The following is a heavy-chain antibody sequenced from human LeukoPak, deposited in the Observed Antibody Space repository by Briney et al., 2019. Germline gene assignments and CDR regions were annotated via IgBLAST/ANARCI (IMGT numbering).Heavy chain of an antibody. J-gene: IGHJ6*03. CDR3: ARDRPQQWLVRGQRGYYYYMDV. D-gene: IGHD6-19*01. Sequence: TGGSLRLSCAASGFTFNNYWMTRVRQAPGMGLEWVANIKQDGSEKYYVDSVKGRFTISRDIAKNSLYLQMNSLRAEDTAVYYCARDRPQQWLVRGQRGYYYYMDVWGKGTTVTISS. V-gene: IGHV3-7*01. CDR1: GFTFNNYW. CDR2: IKQDGSEK.